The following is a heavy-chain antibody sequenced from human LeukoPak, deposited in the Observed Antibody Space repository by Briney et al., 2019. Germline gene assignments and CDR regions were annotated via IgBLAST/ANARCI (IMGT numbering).Heavy chain of an antibody. CDR2: IRSEEYGGTP. V-gene: IGHV3-49*04. CDR3: TRALSGWTGYSDF. Sequence: QPGRSLILSCRGSGFTFGDYAVTWVRQAPGKGLQWVGFIRSEEYGGTPDYATSVKGRFTISRENSESTAYLQINSLRTEDTAVYYCTRALSGWTGYSDFWGQGTVVTVSS. D-gene: IGHD6-19*01. CDR1: GFTFGDYA. J-gene: IGHJ4*02.